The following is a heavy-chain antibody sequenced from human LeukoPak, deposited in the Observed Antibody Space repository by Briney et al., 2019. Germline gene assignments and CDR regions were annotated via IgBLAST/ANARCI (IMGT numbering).Heavy chain of an antibody. V-gene: IGHV1-69*13. CDR2: IIPIFGTA. D-gene: IGHD6-13*01. J-gene: IGHJ4*02. CDR1: GGTFSSYA. Sequence: ASVKVSCKASGGTFSSYAISWVRQAPGQGLEWVGGIIPIFGTANYAQKFQGRVTITADESTSTAYMELSSLRSEDTAVYYCARDRTMYSSSWDPFDYWGQGTLVTVSS. CDR3: ARDRTMYSSSWDPFDY.